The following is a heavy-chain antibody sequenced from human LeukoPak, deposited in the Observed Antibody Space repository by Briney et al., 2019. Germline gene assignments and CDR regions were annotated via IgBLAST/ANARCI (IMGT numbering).Heavy chain of an antibody. J-gene: IGHJ4*02. CDR1: GGSISSSSYY. CDR3: ARDLGMTLPYYFDY. Sequence: SETLSLTCTVSGGSISSSSYYWGWIRQPPGKGLEWIGSIYYSGSTYYNPSLKSRVTISVDTSKNQFSLKLSSVTAADTAVYYCARDLGMTLPYYFDYWGQGTLVTVSS. CDR2: IYYSGST. V-gene: IGHV4-39*07.